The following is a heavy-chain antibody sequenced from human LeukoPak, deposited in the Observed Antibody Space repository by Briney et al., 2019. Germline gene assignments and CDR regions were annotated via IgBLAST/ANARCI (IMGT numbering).Heavy chain of an antibody. D-gene: IGHD6-13*01. CDR3: ARRPAAGRCFDY. J-gene: IGHJ4*02. Sequence: LYISSGSSTISHAHPVQGRFTISRDNAENSLYLQMTSLRAEDTAVYYCARRPAAGRCFDYWGQGTLVTVSS. V-gene: IGHV3-11*01. CDR2: ISSGSSTI.